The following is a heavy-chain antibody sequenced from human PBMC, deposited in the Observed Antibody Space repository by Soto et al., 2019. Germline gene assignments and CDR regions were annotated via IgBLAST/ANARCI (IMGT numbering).Heavy chain of an antibody. D-gene: IGHD3-16*01. CDR3: ARLGAQEIDP. Sequence: SETLSLTCTVSGGSISSYYWNWIRQPPGKGLEWIGYIYYSGSTYYNPSLKSRVAISVDTSKNQFSLKLSSVTAADTAVYYCARLGAQEIDPWGQGTLVTVSS. CDR1: GGSISSYY. J-gene: IGHJ5*02. V-gene: IGHV4-59*08. CDR2: IYYSGST.